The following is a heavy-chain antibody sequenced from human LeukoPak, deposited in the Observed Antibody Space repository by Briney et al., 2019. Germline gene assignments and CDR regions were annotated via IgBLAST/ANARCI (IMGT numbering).Heavy chain of an antibody. CDR1: GGSISSSSYY. J-gene: IGHJ6*03. CDR3: ARGLDYYGSGSYSRASYYYYYYMDV. V-gene: IGHV4-61*01. D-gene: IGHD3-10*01. Sequence: PSETLSLTCTVSGGSISSSSYYWSWIRQPPGKGLEWIGYIYYSGSTNYNPSLKSRVTISVDTSKNQFSLKLSPVTAADTAVYYCARGLDYYGSGSYSRASYYYYYYMDVWGKGTTVTISS. CDR2: IYYSGST.